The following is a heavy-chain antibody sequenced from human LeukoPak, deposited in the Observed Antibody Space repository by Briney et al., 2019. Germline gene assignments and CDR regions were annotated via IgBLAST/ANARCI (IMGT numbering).Heavy chain of an antibody. CDR3: ARGLGPYSTTWYPPLRY. J-gene: IGHJ4*02. D-gene: IGHD2/OR15-2a*01. V-gene: IGHV1-8*01. CDR1: GFTFSTHD. Sequence: ASVKVSCKTSGFTFSTHDINWVRQATGQGLEWVGWMNPGSGDTGYAQRFQGRVTMTRDTSINTAYMELSSLRSEDTAVYYCARGLGPYSTTWYPPLRYWGQGTLVTVSS. CDR2: MNPGSGDT.